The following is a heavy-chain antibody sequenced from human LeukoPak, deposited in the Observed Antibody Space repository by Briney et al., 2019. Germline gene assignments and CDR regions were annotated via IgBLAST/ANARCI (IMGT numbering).Heavy chain of an antibody. CDR2: IIPIFGTA. Sequence: SVKVSCKASGGTFSSYAISWVRQAPGQGLEWMGGIIPIFGTANYARKFQGRVTITADESTSTAYMELSSLRSEDTAVYYCARVGIAVSWFDPWGQGTLVTVSS. J-gene: IGHJ5*02. CDR1: GGTFSSYA. V-gene: IGHV1-69*13. D-gene: IGHD6-19*01. CDR3: ARVGIAVSWFDP.